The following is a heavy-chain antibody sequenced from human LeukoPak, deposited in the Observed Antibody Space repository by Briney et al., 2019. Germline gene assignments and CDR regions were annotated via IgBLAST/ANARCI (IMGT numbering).Heavy chain of an antibody. D-gene: IGHD2-15*01. CDR3: AKTQGYYDA. J-gene: IGHJ5*02. CDR2: IYGSDDKT. Sequence: PGGSLRLSCVASGFTFSNYAMSWVRQAPGKGLELVSGIYGSDDKTVYGDAVRGRFTISRDNSKNTLYLQMNSLRADDTAVYYCAKTQGYYDAWGRGALVTVSS. V-gene: IGHV3-23*01. CDR1: GFTFSNYA.